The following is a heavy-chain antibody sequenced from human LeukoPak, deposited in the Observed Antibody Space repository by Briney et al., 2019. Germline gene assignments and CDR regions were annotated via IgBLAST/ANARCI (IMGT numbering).Heavy chain of an antibody. CDR3: AKSFGPVIAAAGTGAD. CDR1: VFTSRSYA. D-gene: IGHD6-13*01. V-gene: IGHV3-23*01. Sequence: GGSLRLSCAASVFTSRSYAMSWVRPAPGEGLEWGSDISGSGSSTYYADYVKGRFTISRDNYKNTLYLQMNRLRAEDTAVYYCAKSFGPVIAAAGTGADWGQGTLVTVSS. J-gene: IGHJ4*02. CDR2: ISGSGSST.